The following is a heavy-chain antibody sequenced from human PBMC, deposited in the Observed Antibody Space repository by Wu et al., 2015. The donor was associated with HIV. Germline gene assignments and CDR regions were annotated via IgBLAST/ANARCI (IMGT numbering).Heavy chain of an antibody. CDR1: GYTLTELS. D-gene: IGHD4-17*01. CDR2: FDPEDGET. Sequence: QVQLVQSGAEVKKPGASVKVSCKVSGYTLTELSMHWVRQAPGKGLEWMGGFDPEDGETIYAQKFQGRVTMTEDTSTDTAYMELSSLRSEDTAVYYCARRVYGDYLNYYYYYGMDVWGQGTTVTVSS. V-gene: IGHV1-24*01. CDR3: ARRVYGDYLNYYYYYGMDV. J-gene: IGHJ6*02.